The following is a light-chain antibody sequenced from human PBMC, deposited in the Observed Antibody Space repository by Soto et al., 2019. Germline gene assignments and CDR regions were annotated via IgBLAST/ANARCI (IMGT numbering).Light chain of an antibody. Sequence: EIVLTQSPGPLSLSPGERATLSCRASQSVSSSYLAWYQQKPGQAPRLLIYGASSRATGIPDRFSGSGSGTDFTLTISRLEPEDFAVYYCHQYGSSPWTFGQGTKVEIK. J-gene: IGKJ1*01. CDR1: QSVSSSY. CDR3: HQYGSSPWT. CDR2: GAS. V-gene: IGKV3-20*01.